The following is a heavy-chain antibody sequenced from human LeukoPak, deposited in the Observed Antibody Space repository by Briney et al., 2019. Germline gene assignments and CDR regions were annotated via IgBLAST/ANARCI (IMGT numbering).Heavy chain of an antibody. D-gene: IGHD2-2*01. CDR3: ARYCSSTSCPWKNFDY. Sequence: ASVKVSCKASGYTFTSYGISWVRQAPGQGLEWMGWISAYNGNTNYAQKLQGRVTMTTDTSTSTAYMELRSLRSDDTAVYYCARYCSSTSCPWKNFDYWGQGTLVTVSS. CDR2: ISAYNGNT. V-gene: IGHV1-18*01. CDR1: GYTFTSYG. J-gene: IGHJ4*02.